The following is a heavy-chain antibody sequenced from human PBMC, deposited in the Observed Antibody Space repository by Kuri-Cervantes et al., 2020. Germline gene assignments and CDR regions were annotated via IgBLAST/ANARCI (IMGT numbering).Heavy chain of an antibody. CDR2: ISSSGSTI. CDR1: GFTFSDYY. CDR3: AREVFTMVRGVTE. J-gene: IGHJ4*02. D-gene: IGHD3-10*01. V-gene: IGHV3-11*01. Sequence: GGSLRLSCAASGFTFSDYYMSWIRQAPGKGLEWVSYISSSGSTIYYADSVKGRFTISRDNAKNPLYLQMNSLRAEDTAVYYCAREVFTMVRGVTEWGQGTLVTVSS.